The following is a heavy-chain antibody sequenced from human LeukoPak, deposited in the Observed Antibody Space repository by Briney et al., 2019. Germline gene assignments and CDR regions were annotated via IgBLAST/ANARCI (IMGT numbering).Heavy chain of an antibody. V-gene: IGHV1-18*01. D-gene: IGHD1-1*01. CDR2: ISGYNGNA. CDR3: TRGPASGTTRPSRF. J-gene: IGHJ4*02. CDR1: GYTFSSYG. Sequence: GASVKVSCKASGYTFSSYGFTWVRQAPGQGLEWMGWISGYNGNANYAQKLQGRVTLTTDTTTGTAYLELRSLTSDDTAVYFCTRGPASGTTRPSRFWGQGTLVTVSS.